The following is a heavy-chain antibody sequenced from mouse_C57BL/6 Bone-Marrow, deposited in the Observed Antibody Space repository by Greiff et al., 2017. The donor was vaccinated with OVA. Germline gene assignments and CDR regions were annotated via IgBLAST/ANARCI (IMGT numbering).Heavy chain of an antibody. Sequence: VQLQQSGAELVKPGASVKMSCKASGYTFTSYWITWVKQRPGQGLEWIGDIYPGSGSTNYNEKFKSKATLTVDTSSSTAYMQLSSLTSEDSAVYYCARDGNLYWYFDVWGTGTTVTVSS. CDR1: GYTFTSYW. V-gene: IGHV1-55*01. CDR3: ARDGNLYWYFDV. D-gene: IGHD2-1*01. CDR2: IYPGSGST. J-gene: IGHJ1*03.